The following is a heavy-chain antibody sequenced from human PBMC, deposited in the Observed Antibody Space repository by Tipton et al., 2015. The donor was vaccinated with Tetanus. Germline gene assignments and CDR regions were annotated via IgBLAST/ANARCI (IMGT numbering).Heavy chain of an antibody. CDR1: GGSFSGYY. J-gene: IGHJ5*02. V-gene: IGHV4-34*01. D-gene: IGHD2-15*01. CDR2: INHSGST. CDR3: ARGRVVVAATKGRNWFDP. Sequence: TLSLTCAVYGGSFSGYYWSWIRQPPGKGLEWIGEINHSGSTNYNPSLKSRVTISVDTSKNQFSLKLSSVTAADTAVYYCARGRVVVAATKGRNWFDPWGQGTLVTVSS.